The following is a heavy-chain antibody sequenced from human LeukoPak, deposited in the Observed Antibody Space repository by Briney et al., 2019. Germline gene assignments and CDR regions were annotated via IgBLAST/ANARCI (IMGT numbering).Heavy chain of an antibody. J-gene: IGHJ4*02. Sequence: GASVKVSCKASGYTFTGYYMHWVRQAPGQGLEWMGWINPNSGGTNYAQKFQGRVTMTGDTSVSTAYMELSRLRSDDTAVYYCARDYYGSGSYYMFSYWGQGTLVTVSS. CDR3: ARDYYGSGSYYMFSY. D-gene: IGHD3-10*01. V-gene: IGHV1-2*02. CDR1: GYTFTGYY. CDR2: INPNSGGT.